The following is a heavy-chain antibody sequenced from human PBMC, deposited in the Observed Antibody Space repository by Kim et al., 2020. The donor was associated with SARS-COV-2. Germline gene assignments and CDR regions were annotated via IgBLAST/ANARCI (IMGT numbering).Heavy chain of an antibody. D-gene: IGHD2-2*01. Sequence: GGSLRLSCAASGLTVSSNYMSWVRQAPGKGLEWVSLIYSGGGTYYADSVKGRFTVSRDNSKNTLYLQMNSLRAEDTAVYYCARGGLLSPLDYWGQGTLVTVSS. V-gene: IGHV3-66*01. CDR3: ARGGLLSPLDY. CDR2: IYSGGGT. CDR1: GLTVSSNY. J-gene: IGHJ4*02.